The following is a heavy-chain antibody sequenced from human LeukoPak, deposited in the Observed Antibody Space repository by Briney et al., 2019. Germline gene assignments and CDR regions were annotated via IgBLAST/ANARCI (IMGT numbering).Heavy chain of an antibody. V-gene: IGHV4-39*01. Sequence: PSETLSLTCTFSGDSISSSSYYWGWIRQPPGKGLEWIGTIYYSGSTYYNPSLKSRVTISEDTSNKQFSLRLPSVTAADTAVYYCAAGYYYGSGSYLGYWGQGTLVTVSS. CDR1: GDSISSSSYY. J-gene: IGHJ4*02. CDR3: AAGYYYGSGSYLGY. CDR2: IYYSGST. D-gene: IGHD3-10*01.